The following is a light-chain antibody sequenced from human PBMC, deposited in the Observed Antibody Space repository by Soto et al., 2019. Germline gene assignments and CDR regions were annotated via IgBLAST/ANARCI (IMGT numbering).Light chain of an antibody. V-gene: IGLV2-14*01. CDR2: EVS. CDR3: SSYTSSSTSPYV. CDR1: SSDVGGYNY. Sequence: QSALTQPASVSGSPGQSITISCTGTSSDVGGYNYVSWYQQHPGKAPKLMIYEVSNRPSGVSNRFSGSKSGNTASLTISGLQADDEADYYCSSYTSSSTSPYVFGGGTKLTVL. J-gene: IGLJ2*01.